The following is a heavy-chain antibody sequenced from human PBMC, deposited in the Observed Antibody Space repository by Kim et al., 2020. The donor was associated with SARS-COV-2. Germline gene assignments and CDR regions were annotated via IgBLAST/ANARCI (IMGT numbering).Heavy chain of an antibody. CDR1: GFTVSSNY. Sequence: LSLTCAASGFTVSSNYMSWVRQAPGKGLEWVSVIYSSGSTYYADSVKGRFTISRDNSKNTLYLQMNSLRAEDTAVYYCAKESYYGSGSPWDGMDVWGQGTTVTVSS. V-gene: IGHV3-53*01. CDR2: IYSSGST. CDR3: AKESYYGSGSPWDGMDV. J-gene: IGHJ6*02. D-gene: IGHD3-10*01.